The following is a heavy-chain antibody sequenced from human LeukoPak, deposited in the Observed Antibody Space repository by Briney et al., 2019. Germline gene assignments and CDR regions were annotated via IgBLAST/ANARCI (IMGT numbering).Heavy chain of an antibody. Sequence: GGSLRLSCAVSGFAFGSEAMSWVRQSPARGLEWVASISPGGGTTYYADSVKGRFTISRDNAKNSLYLQMNSLRAEDTAVYYCARDSYGSGSYYRIDYWGQGTLVTVSS. D-gene: IGHD3-10*01. CDR3: ARDSYGSGSYYRIDY. V-gene: IGHV3-23*01. CDR1: GFAFGSEA. J-gene: IGHJ4*02. CDR2: ISPGGGTT.